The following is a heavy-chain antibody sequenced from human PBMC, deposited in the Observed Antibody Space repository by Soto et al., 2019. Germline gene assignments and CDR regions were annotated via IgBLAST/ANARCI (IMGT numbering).Heavy chain of an antibody. V-gene: IGHV3-53*01. CDR2: IYSGGST. D-gene: IGHD6-13*01. Sequence: GGSLRLSCAASGFTVSSNYMSWVRQAPGKGLEWVSVIYSGGSTYYAYSVKGRFTISRDNSKNTLYLQMNSLRSEDTAVYYCAGEGGVDSSSWYYFDYWGQGTLVTVSS. CDR3: AGEGGVDSSSWYYFDY. J-gene: IGHJ4*02. CDR1: GFTVSSNY.